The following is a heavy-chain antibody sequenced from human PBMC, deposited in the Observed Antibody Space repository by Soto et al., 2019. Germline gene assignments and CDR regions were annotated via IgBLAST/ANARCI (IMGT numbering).Heavy chain of an antibody. Sequence: QVQLVESGGGVVQPGRSLRLSCAASGFTFSSYGMHWVRQAPGKGLEWVAVISYDGSNQYYAYSVKGRFTISRDNSKNTLYLQMNSLRAEDTAVYYCADSSGYYGGAFDIWGQGTMVTVSS. J-gene: IGHJ3*02. V-gene: IGHV3-30*03. CDR2: ISYDGSNQ. CDR3: ADSSGYYGGAFDI. CDR1: GFTFSSYG. D-gene: IGHD3-22*01.